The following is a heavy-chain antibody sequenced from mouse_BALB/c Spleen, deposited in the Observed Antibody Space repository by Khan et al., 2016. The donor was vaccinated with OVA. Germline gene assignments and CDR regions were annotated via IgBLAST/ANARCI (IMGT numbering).Heavy chain of an antibody. CDR3: ARFHGEY. V-gene: IGHV9-3-1*01. Sequence: QIQLVQSGPDLKKPGETVKISCKASGYTFTDYVMNWVKQAPGKGLKWMGWINTYTGEPTYADDFKGRFAFSLETSASTAYLQINSLKNEDTATYFCARFHGEYWGQGTTLTVSS. CDR2: INTYTGEP. J-gene: IGHJ2*01. CDR1: GYTFTDYV.